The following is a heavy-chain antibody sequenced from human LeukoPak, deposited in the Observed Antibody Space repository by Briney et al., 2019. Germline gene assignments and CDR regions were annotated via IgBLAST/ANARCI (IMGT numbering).Heavy chain of an antibody. D-gene: IGHD3-22*01. CDR3: AKTLTMILVLRGGFDY. V-gene: IGHV3-23*01. J-gene: IGHJ4*02. CDR1: GFTFSSFA. Sequence: PGGSLRLSCAASGFTFSSFAMSWVRQAPGKGLEWVSGISGSGGNTYYADSVKGRFTISRDNFKNTLYLQMNSLRAEDTAVYYCAKTLTMILVLRGGFDYWGQGALVTVSS. CDR2: ISGSGGNT.